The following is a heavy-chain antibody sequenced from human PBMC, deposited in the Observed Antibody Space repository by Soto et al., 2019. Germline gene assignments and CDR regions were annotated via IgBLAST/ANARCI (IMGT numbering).Heavy chain of an antibody. D-gene: IGHD3-9*01. CDR3: ARESHDIMTGPPWVWYFDL. CDR2: INDRGSI. V-gene: IGHV4-34*01. Sequence: QVQLQQWGAGPLRPLETLSLTCGASGGSFSGYYWAWIRQSPGKGLEWIGEINDRGSINYNPSLKSRLSISVDTSKNHYSLNPSSVTAADTAVYYCARESHDIMTGPPWVWYFDLWGRCTLVTVSS. J-gene: IGHJ2*01. CDR1: GGSFSGYY.